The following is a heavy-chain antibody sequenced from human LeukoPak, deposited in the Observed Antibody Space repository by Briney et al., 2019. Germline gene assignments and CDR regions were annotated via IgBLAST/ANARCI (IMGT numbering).Heavy chain of an antibody. Sequence: GASVKVSCKASGGTFSSYALSGVRQAPGQGLECMGGITPICGTAHYAQKFQGRVTLTAHKSTRTPYMELSSPRSEDTAVSYCACYGAGDTPYYYYYDKYGQGKLVTVT. J-gene: IGHJ6*03. CDR3: ACYGAGDTPYYYYYDKYG. D-gene: IGHD4-17*01. CDR1: GGTFSSYA. V-gene: IGHV1-69*06. CDR2: ITPICGTA.